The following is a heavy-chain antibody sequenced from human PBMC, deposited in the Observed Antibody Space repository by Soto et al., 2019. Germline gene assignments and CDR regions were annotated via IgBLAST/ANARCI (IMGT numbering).Heavy chain of an antibody. CDR3: AKDVHYDIVTGIEYFHH. J-gene: IGHJ1*01. CDR1: GFTFSSYA. V-gene: IGHV3-23*01. D-gene: IGHD3-9*01. CDR2: ISGSARST. Sequence: EVQLLESGGGLVQPGGSLRLSCAASGFTFSSYAMSWVRRAPGKGLEWVSAISGSARSTKYADSVKGRFTISRDNSKNTLFLQMSSLRAEATAVYYCAKDVHYDIVTGIEYFHHWAQGTLVTVSS.